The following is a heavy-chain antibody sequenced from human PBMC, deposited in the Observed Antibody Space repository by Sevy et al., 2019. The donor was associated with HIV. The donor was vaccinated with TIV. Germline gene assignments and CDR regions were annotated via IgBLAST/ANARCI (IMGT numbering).Heavy chain of an antibody. Sequence: SETLSLTCAVSGGSVSSGDYYWSWIRQPPGKGLEWIGYVSYIGSTNYSPSLKSRLTISVDTSRNQFSLKLNSVTAADTAVYYCARDRIAAAWGHFDYWGQGILVTVSS. J-gene: IGHJ4*02. D-gene: IGHD6-13*01. CDR3: ARDRIAAAWGHFDY. CDR2: VSYIGST. V-gene: IGHV4-61*08. CDR1: GGSVSSGDYY.